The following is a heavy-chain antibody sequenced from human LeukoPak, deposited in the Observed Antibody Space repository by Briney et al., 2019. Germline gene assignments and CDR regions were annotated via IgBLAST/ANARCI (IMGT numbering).Heavy chain of an antibody. Sequence: SETLSLTCTVSGSSISSYYWSWIRQPAGKGLGWIGRIYTSGSTNYNPSLKSRVTMSVDTSKNQFSLKLSSVTAADTAVYYCARSGYSLYYYYYMDVWGKGTAVTVSS. CDR3: ARSGYSLYYYYYMDV. CDR2: IYTSGST. J-gene: IGHJ6*03. V-gene: IGHV4-4*07. D-gene: IGHD3-3*01. CDR1: GSSISSYY.